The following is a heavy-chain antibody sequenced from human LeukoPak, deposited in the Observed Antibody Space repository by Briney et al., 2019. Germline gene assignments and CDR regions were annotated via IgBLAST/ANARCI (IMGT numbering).Heavy chain of an antibody. V-gene: IGHV3-9*01. J-gene: IGHJ4*02. Sequence: GGSLRLSCAASGFTFDDYAMHWVRQAPGKGLEGVSGISWNSGSIGYADSVKGRFAISRDNAKNSLYLQMNSLRAEDTALYYCAKALCGGGSCYYFDYWGQGTLVTVSS. D-gene: IGHD2-15*01. CDR1: GFTFDDYA. CDR2: ISWNSGSI. CDR3: AKALCGGGSCYYFDY.